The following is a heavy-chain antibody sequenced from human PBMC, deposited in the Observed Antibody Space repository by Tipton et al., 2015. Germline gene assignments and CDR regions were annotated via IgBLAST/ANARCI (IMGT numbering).Heavy chain of an antibody. CDR3: AKDFWAGSANVALWNWFES. V-gene: IGHV3-30*18. CDR2: ISYHGSQK. CDR1: GFTFSTYW. D-gene: IGHD2-21*01. Sequence: SLRLSCAASGFTFSTYWMYWVRQAPGKGLEWVSGISYHGSQKYYADSVKGRFAISRDNSRYTVWLQMNSLRAEDTAVYYCAKDFWAGSANVALWNWFESWGQGSLVTVSS. J-gene: IGHJ5*01.